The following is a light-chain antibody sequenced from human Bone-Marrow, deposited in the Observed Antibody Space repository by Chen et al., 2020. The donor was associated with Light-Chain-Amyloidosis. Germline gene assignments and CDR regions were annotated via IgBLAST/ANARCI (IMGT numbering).Light chain of an antibody. CDR1: SGSIATNY. V-gene: IGLV6-57*01. J-gene: IGLJ3*02. CDR2: EDD. Sequence: NFMLTQPHSVSESPGKTVIISCTRSSGSIATNYVQWYQQRPGSSPTTVIYEDDQRPSGVPDRFSGSIDRSSNSASLTIAGLMTEDEADYYCQSYQGSSQRVFGGGTKLTVL. CDR3: QSYQGSSQRV.